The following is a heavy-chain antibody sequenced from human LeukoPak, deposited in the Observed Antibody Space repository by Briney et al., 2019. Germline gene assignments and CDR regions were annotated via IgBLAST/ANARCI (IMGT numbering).Heavy chain of an antibody. CDR3: ARSSDYYDSSGYLDY. CDR1: GYTFTSYG. V-gene: IGHV1-18*01. D-gene: IGHD3-22*01. Sequence: VASVKVSCXASGYTFTSYGISWVRRAPGQGLEWMGWISAYNGNTNYAQKLQGRVTMTTDTSTSTAYMELRSLRSDDTAVYYCARSSDYYDSSGYLDYWGQGTLVTVSS. J-gene: IGHJ4*02. CDR2: ISAYNGNT.